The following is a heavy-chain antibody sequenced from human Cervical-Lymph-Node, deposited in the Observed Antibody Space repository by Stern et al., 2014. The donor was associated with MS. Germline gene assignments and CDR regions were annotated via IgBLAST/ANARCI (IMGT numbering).Heavy chain of an antibody. CDR2: KVPIFDTV. D-gene: IGHD3-16*01. J-gene: IGHJ4*02. CDR1: GGTSSRNA. Sequence: VQLVESGAEVKKPGSSGKVSCKASGGTSSRNAISWVRQAPGQGLEWMGGKVPIFDTVNFAQKFQGRISFTADDSTSTAYMELSSLTSEDTAIYYCARNFRGFDVWGQGTVVTVSS. V-gene: IGHV1-69*01. CDR3: ARNFRGFDV.